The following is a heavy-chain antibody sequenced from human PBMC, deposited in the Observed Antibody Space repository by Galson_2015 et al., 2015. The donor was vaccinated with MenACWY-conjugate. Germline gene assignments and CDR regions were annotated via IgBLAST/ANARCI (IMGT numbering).Heavy chain of an antibody. V-gene: IGHV5-51*01. CDR2: ISPGDSNT. CDR1: GSSFSSYW. CDR3: ARHPPGGRGMDV. Sequence: QSGAEVKKPGESLQISCKGSGSSFSSYWIGWVRQMPGKGLEWMGLISPGDSNTRYSPSFQGQVTLSADKSITTAYLQWTSLKASDTAMYYCARHPPGGRGMDVWGQGTTVTVSS. J-gene: IGHJ6*02. D-gene: IGHD1-26*01.